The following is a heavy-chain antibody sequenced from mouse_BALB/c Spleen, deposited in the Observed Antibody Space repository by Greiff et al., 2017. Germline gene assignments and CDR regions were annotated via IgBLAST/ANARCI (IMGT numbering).Heavy chain of an antibody. J-gene: IGHJ3*01. D-gene: IGHD2-1*01. Sequence: EVKLMESGPGLVKPSQSLSLTCTVTGYSITSDYAWNWIRQFPGNKLEWMGYISYSGSTSYNPSLKSRISITRDTSKNQFFLQLNSVTTEDTATYYCARRGNFGGFAYWGQGTLVTVSA. CDR2: ISYSGST. V-gene: IGHV3-2*02. CDR1: GYSITSDYA. CDR3: ARRGNFGGFAY.